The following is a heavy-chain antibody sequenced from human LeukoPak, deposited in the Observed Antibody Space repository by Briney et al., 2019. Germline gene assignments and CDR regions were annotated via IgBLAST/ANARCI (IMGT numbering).Heavy chain of an antibody. CDR2: ISSSSATI. V-gene: IGHV3-11*04. Sequence: PGGSLRLSCAASGFTFSDYYMSWIRQAPGKGLEWLSYISSSSATIYYADSVKGRFTISRDNANNSLYLQMNGLRDGDTAVYYCARVPYSTGTYDYWGQGTLVTVSS. CDR1: GFTFSDYY. CDR3: ARVPYSTGTYDY. J-gene: IGHJ4*02. D-gene: IGHD6-19*01.